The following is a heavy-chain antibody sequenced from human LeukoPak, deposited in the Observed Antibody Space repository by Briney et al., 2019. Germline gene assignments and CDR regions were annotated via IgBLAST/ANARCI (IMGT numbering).Heavy chain of an antibody. V-gene: IGHV3-48*02. CDR1: GFTFSSYS. D-gene: IGHD2-21*01. CDR2: ISSSSGTI. CDR3: ARERVIAAAGDGFDS. J-gene: IGHJ4*02. Sequence: GGSLRLSCAASGFTFSSYSMNWVRQAPGKGLEWVSYISSSSGTIYYADSVKGRFTISRDNAKNSLFLQMNGLRDEDTALYYCARERVIAAAGDGFDSWGQGTLVTVSS.